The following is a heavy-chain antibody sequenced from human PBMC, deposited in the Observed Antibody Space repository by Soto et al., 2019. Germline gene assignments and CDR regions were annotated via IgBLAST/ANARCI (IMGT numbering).Heavy chain of an antibody. Sequence: QVQLVQSGAEVKKPGSSVKVSCKASGGTFSSYAISWVRQAPGQGLEWMGGIIPIFGTANYAQKFQGRVTITADKSTSTAYMELSSLRSADTAVYYCASPTREWLPPARDYYYGMDVWGQGTTVTVSS. CDR1: GGTFSSYA. V-gene: IGHV1-69*06. CDR3: ASPTREWLPPARDYYYGMDV. CDR2: IIPIFGTA. J-gene: IGHJ6*02. D-gene: IGHD3-3*01.